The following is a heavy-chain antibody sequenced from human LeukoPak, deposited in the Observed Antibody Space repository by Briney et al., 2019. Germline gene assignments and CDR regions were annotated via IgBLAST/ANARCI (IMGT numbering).Heavy chain of an antibody. V-gene: IGHV4-59*01. CDR1: GGSISSVY. D-gene: IGHD6-19*01. CDR3: AREVTTGWAF. CDR2: IYSIGST. Sequence: SETLSLTCTVSGGSISSVYWSWIRQPPGKGLEWIGYIYSIGSTKYNPSLKSRVTKSVDTSKKQFTLKLSSVTAADTAVYFCAREVTTGWAFWGPGTLVTASS. J-gene: IGHJ4*02.